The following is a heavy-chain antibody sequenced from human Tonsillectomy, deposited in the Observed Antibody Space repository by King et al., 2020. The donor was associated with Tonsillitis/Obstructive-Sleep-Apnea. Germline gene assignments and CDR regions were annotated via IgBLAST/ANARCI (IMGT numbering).Heavy chain of an antibody. J-gene: IGHJ6*03. Sequence: VQLVESGGGVVQPGRSLRLSCAASGFTFSSYAMHWVRQAPGKGLEWVAVISYDGSNKYYADSVKGRFTISRDNSKNTLYLQMNTLRAEDTAVYYCARDTSWDYYYMDVWGKGTTVTVSS. CDR1: GFTFSSYA. V-gene: IGHV3-30*04. CDR2: ISYDGSNK. D-gene: IGHD3-16*01. CDR3: ARDTSWDYYYMDV.